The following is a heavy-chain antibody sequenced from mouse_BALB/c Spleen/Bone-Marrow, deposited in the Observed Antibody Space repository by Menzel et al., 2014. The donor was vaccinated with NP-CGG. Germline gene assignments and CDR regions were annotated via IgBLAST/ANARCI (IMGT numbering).Heavy chain of an antibody. Sequence: VQRVESGAELVKPGASVKLSCKASGYTFTSYWMHWVKQRPGQGLEWIGEIDPSDSYTNYNQKFKGKATLTVDKSPSTAYMQLSSLTSEDSAVYFCARWLLRYYAMDDWGQGTSVTVSS. CDR1: GYTFTSYW. CDR2: IDPSDSYT. J-gene: IGHJ4*01. CDR3: ARWLLRYYAMDD. V-gene: IGHV1-69*02. D-gene: IGHD2-3*01.